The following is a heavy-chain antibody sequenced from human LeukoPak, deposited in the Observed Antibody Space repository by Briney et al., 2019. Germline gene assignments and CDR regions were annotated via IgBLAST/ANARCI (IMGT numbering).Heavy chain of an antibody. CDR1: GFSFRRHP. CDR3: ASRPSGSDWGPFDF. D-gene: IGHD5-12*01. CDR2: IRFDGSET. V-gene: IGHV3-30*02. Sequence: GGSLRLSCAAAGFSFRRHPMFWVRQAPGKSLGWLAFIRFDGSETDYADSVKGRFTISRDNSKDTLYLQMNSLRAEDTARYYCASRPSGSDWGPFDFWGQGTLVSVSS. J-gene: IGHJ4*02.